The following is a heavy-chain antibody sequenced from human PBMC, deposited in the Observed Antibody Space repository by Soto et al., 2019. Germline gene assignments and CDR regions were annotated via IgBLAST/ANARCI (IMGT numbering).Heavy chain of an antibody. D-gene: IGHD6-13*01. CDR3: ERDRDGAAAGTEGYFDY. CDR2: IWYDGSNK. Sequence: QVQLVESGGGVVQPGRSLRLSCAASGFTFSSYGMHWVRQAPGKGLEWVAVIWYDGSNKYSADYVKGLFTISRDYSKKTLHLQRNSLRAADTAVYYCERDRDGAAAGTEGYFDYWGQGTLVTVSS. CDR1: GFTFSSYG. J-gene: IGHJ4*02. V-gene: IGHV3-33*01.